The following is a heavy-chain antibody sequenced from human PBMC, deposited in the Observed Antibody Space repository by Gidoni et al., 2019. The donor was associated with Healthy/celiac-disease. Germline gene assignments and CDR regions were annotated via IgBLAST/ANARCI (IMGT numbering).Heavy chain of an antibody. Sequence: QVQLVQSGAAVKKPGASVKVSCKASGYTFTGYYMHWVRQATGQGLEWMGWINPNSGGTNYAQKFQGRVTMTRDTSISTAYMELSRLRSDDTAVYYCARDSSTITMIGGAFDIWGQGTMVTVSS. CDR1: GYTFTGYY. V-gene: IGHV1-2*02. CDR3: ARDSSTITMIGGAFDI. CDR2: INPNSGGT. J-gene: IGHJ3*02. D-gene: IGHD3-22*01.